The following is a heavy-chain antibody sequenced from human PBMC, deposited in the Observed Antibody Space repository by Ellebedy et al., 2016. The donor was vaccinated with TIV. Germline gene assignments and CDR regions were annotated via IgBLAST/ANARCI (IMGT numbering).Heavy chain of an antibody. CDR3: AKGRGGGSDSSAPRYYFDS. J-gene: IGHJ4*02. V-gene: IGHV3-23*01. CDR1: GFTFSNYG. D-gene: IGHD6-19*01. CDR2: ISGSGGTT. Sequence: PGGSLRLSCAASGFTFSNYGMTWVRQAPGKGLEWVSGISGSGGTTYYADSVKGRFTVSRDNSKNTLYLQVSSLRAEDTAVYYCAKGRGGGSDSSAPRYYFDSWGLGTLVTVSS.